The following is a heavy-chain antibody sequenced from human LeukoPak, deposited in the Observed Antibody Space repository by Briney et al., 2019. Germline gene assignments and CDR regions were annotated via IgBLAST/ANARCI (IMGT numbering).Heavy chain of an antibody. D-gene: IGHD2-21*02. J-gene: IGHJ4*02. V-gene: IGHV3-7*01. CDR3: ARHDFASPFDY. CDR1: GFTFSNYW. Sequence: TGGSLRLSCAASGFTFSNYWMSWVRQAPGKGLEWVANIKDDGSAKYYVGSVRGRFTISRDNAKNSLYLQMNSLRAEDTAVYYCARHDFASPFDYWGQGILVTVSS. CDR2: IKDDGSAK.